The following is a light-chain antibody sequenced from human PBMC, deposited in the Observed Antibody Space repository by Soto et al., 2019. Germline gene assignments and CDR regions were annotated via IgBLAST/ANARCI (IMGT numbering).Light chain of an antibody. Sequence: DIQMTQSPASLSASVGDRVTITCQASQDIGDHLHWYQHKPGEAPRLLIYDASYLETGVQPWFSGSRSGTDFTLTIISLRPQDVATYYCQQSDNLPITFGQGTRVDI. CDR1: QDIGDH. CDR2: DAS. CDR3: QQSDNLPIT. J-gene: IGKJ5*01. V-gene: IGKV1-33*01.